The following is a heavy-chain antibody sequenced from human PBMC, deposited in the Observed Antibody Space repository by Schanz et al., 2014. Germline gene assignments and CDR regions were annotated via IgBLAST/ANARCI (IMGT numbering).Heavy chain of an antibody. D-gene: IGHD3-16*01. CDR1: GFTFFGSFA. V-gene: IGHV3-23*04. CDR3: AKDLYNYGIFDS. Sequence: DVQLVDSGGGLVQPGGSLRLSCVASGFTFFGSFAMSWVRQAPGKGLEWVSGMSGSGSTADYADSVKGRFTISRDNSRKTLYLQMNSLRADDTAVYYCAKDLYNYGIFDSWGQGTLXTVSS. CDR2: MSGSGSTA. J-gene: IGHJ5*01.